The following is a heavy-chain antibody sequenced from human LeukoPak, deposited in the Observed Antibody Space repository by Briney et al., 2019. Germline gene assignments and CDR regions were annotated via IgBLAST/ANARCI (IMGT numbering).Heavy chain of an antibody. D-gene: IGHD1-26*01. J-gene: IGHJ5*02. CDR1: GGSISSGGYY. CDR3: ARDGNRNWFDP. V-gene: IGHV4-31*03. Sequence: SQTLSLTCIVSGGSISSGGYYWSWIRQHPGKGLEWIGYIYYSGSTYYNPSLKSRVTISVDTSKNQFSLKLSSVTAADTAVYYCARDGNRNWFDPWGQGTLVTVPS. CDR2: IYYSGST.